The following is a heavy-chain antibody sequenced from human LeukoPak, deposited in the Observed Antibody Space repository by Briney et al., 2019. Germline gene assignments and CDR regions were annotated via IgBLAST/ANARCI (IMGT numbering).Heavy chain of an antibody. CDR1: GGSISSGSYY. V-gene: IGHV4-61*02. Sequence: SQTLSLTCTVSGGSISSGSYYWSWIRQPAGKGLEWIGRIYTSGSTNYNPSLKSRVTISVDTSKNQFSLELSSVTAADTAVYYCARDIQNWNYDWFDPWGQGTLVTVSS. J-gene: IGHJ5*02. CDR3: ARDIQNWNYDWFDP. CDR2: IYTSGST. D-gene: IGHD1-7*01.